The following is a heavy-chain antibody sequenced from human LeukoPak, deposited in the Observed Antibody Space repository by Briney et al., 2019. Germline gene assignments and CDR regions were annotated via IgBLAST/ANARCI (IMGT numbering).Heavy chain of an antibody. CDR2: INPNSGGT. D-gene: IGHD3-10*01. CDR1: GYTFTGYY. Sequence: ASVKVSCKASGYTFTGYYMHWVRQAPGQGLEWMRWINPNSGGTNYAQKFQGRVTMTRDTSISTAYMELSRLRSDDTAVYYCARDPGLLWFGESYYFDYWGQGTLVTVSS. CDR3: ARDPGLLWFGESYYFDY. V-gene: IGHV1-2*02. J-gene: IGHJ4*02.